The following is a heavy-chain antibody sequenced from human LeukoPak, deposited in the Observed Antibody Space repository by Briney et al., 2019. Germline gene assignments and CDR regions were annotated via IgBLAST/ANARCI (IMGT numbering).Heavy chain of an antibody. CDR3: ARAGEDIVVVPAYLSNWFDP. V-gene: IGHV4-38-2*02. CDR1: GYSISSGYY. J-gene: IGHJ5*02. Sequence: SETLSLTCTVSGYSISSGYYWGWIRQPPGKGLEWIGSIYHSGSTYYNPSLKSRVTISVDTSKNQFSLKLSSVTAADTAVYYCARAGEDIVVVPAYLSNWFDPWGQGTLVTVSS. D-gene: IGHD2-2*01. CDR2: IYHSGST.